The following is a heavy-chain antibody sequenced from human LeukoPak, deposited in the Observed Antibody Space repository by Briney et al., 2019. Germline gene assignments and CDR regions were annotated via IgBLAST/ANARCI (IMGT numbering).Heavy chain of an antibody. CDR2: VHYSGGT. Sequence: SETLSLTCTVSGDSIRTYYWSWIRQSPGKGLEWIGHVHYSGGTNYNPSLQSRVTMSVDTPKNQFSLNLRSLTAADTAVYYCAREGTESFSADYWGQGILVTVSS. J-gene: IGHJ4*02. CDR3: AREGTESFSADY. V-gene: IGHV4-59*01. D-gene: IGHD1-26*01. CDR1: GDSIRTYY.